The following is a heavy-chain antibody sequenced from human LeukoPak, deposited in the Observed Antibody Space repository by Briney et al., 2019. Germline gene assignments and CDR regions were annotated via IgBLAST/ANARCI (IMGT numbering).Heavy chain of an antibody. CDR1: GFTFSTYW. CDR2: INQDGSEK. J-gene: IGHJ4*02. CDR3: ARDGVTTLDY. V-gene: IGHV3-7*01. D-gene: IGHD4-17*01. Sequence: PGGSLRLSCAASGFTFSTYWMNWVRQAPGKGLEWVANINQDGSEKYYVDSVKGRFTISRANAENSLDLQMNSLSSEDTAVYYCARDGVTTLDYWGQGTLVTVSS.